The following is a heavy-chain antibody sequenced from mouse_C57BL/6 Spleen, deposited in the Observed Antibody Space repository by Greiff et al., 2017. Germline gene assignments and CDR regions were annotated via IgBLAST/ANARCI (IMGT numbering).Heavy chain of an antibody. V-gene: IGHV1-53*01. CDR3: ARGGDGYYGFIDY. D-gene: IGHD2-3*01. CDR2: INPSNGGT. J-gene: IGHJ4*01. CDR1: GYTFTSYW. Sequence: QVQLQQSGTELVKPGASVKLSCKASGYTFTSYWMHWVKQRPGQGLEWIGNINPSNGGTNYNEKFKSKATLTVDKSSSTAYMQLSSLTSEDSAVYDSARGGDGYYGFIDYWGQGTSVTVSS.